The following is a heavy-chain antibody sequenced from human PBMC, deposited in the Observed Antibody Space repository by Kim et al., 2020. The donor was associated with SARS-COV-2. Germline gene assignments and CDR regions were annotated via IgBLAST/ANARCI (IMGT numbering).Heavy chain of an antibody. CDR2: RSNGTI. J-gene: IGHJ4*02. Sequence: RSNGTIYYAGSVMGRFTISRNNAKNSLYLQMNGLGDEDTAVYYCARDEGYWGQGTLVTVSS. CDR3: ARDEGY. V-gene: IGHV3-48*02.